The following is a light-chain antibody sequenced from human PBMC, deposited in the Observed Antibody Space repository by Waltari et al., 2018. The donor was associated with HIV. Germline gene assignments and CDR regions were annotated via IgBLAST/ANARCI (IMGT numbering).Light chain of an antibody. Sequence: HSALTQPASVSGSPGQSITISCPGSSTDIGFYDLVPWYQQHPGKAPQLIIYEVHSRPSGVPYRFSGSKSGNTASLTISMLQADDEADYYCSSYVNTDTLIFGGGTKLTVL. CDR3: SSYVNTDTLI. CDR1: STDIGFYDL. CDR2: EVH. J-gene: IGLJ2*01. V-gene: IGLV2-14*01.